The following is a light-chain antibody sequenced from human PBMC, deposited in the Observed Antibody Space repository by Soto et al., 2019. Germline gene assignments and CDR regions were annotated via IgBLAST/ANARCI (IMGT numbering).Light chain of an antibody. CDR3: QQYHGYPIT. Sequence: DIQMTQSPSTLSSSVGDRVTITCRASQSISSWLAWYQQKPGNTPKLLMYDASSLERGVPSGFSGGGSGTEFTLPIISIQPDDCSTYYCQQYHGYPITFGQGTRLEIK. CDR2: DAS. J-gene: IGKJ5*01. CDR1: QSISSW. V-gene: IGKV1-5*01.